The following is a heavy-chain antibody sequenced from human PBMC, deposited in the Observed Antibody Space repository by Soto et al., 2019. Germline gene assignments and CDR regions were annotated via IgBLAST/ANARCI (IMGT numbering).Heavy chain of an antibody. D-gene: IGHD6-13*01. Sequence: QVQLQESGPGLVEPSQTMSLTCTVYGCSISGGCYYWRGIRQHPGKGLEWMGYIHYSGTTYYKPSLKSRRTISVDTSKTQFSLKLSSVTAADEAVYYCARAWTATAGWANWFDICGQGTRVTVSA. CDR1: GCSISGGCYY. V-gene: IGHV4-31*03. CDR2: IHYSGTT. CDR3: ARAWTATAGWANWFDI. J-gene: IGHJ5*02.